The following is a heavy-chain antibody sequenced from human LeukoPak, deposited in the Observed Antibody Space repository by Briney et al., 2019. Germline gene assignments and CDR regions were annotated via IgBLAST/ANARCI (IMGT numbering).Heavy chain of an antibody. Sequence: NPGGSLRLSCAASGFTFSSYSMNWVRQAPGKGLEWVSSISSSSSYIYYADSVKGRFTISRDNAKNSLYLQMNSLRAEDTAVYYCARDPPHIHSGGYEDDYWGQGTLVTVSS. CDR2: ISSSSSYI. CDR1: GFTFSSYS. D-gene: IGHD1-26*01. CDR3: ARDPPHIHSGGYEDDY. V-gene: IGHV3-21*01. J-gene: IGHJ4*02.